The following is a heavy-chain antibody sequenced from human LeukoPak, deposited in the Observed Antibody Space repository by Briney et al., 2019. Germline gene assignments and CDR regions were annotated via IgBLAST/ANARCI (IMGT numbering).Heavy chain of an antibody. V-gene: IGHV2-5*01. J-gene: IGHJ4*02. Sequence: SGPTLVKPTQTLTLTCTFSGFSLSASGVGVGWIRQPPGKALEWLALIYWNGDIRYSQSLKSRRTITKDTSKNQVVLTMTNMDPVDTATYYCAHPLEVQWLVAFDSWGQGTLVTVSS. CDR3: AHPLEVQWLVAFDS. CDR1: GFSLSASGVG. D-gene: IGHD6-19*01. CDR2: IYWNGDI.